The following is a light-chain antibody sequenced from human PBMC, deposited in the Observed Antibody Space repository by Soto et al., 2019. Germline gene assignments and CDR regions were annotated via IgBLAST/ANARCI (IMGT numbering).Light chain of an antibody. J-gene: IGKJ1*01. CDR2: GAS. CDR1: QTITSY. V-gene: IGKV1-39*01. CDR3: QQSHSPPHT. Sequence: DIQMTQSPSSLSASVGDRVTITCRASQTITSYLNWYHQKPGIAPKLLIYGASKLQSGVPSRFSGSGSGTDFTLTISSLQPEDFATYYCQQSHSPPHTFGQGTKVEVK.